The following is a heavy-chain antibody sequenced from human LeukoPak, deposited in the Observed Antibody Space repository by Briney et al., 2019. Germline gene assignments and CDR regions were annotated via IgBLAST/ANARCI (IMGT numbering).Heavy chain of an antibody. CDR2: ISSSGSTV. V-gene: IGHV3-48*03. Sequence: GGSLRLSCAASGFTFSSYEINWVRQAPGKGLEWVSYISSSGSTVYYADSVKGRFTISRDNAKNSLYLQMNSLRAEDTAVYYCARDLTGFGQSGYYYGMDVWGKGTTVTVSS. J-gene: IGHJ6*04. CDR1: GFTFSSYE. D-gene: IGHD3-10*01. CDR3: ARDLTGFGQSGYYYGMDV.